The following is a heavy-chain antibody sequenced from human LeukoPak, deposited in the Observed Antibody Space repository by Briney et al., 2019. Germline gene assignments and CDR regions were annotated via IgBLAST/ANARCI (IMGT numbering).Heavy chain of an antibody. J-gene: IGHJ3*02. CDR1: GGTFSSYA. Sequence: ASVKVSCKASGGTFSSYAISWARQAPGQGLEWMGGIIPIFGTANYAQKFQGRVTITTDESTSTAYMELSSLRSEDTDVYYCARDTDGDGYNSENDAFDIWGQGTMVTVSS. V-gene: IGHV1-69*05. CDR2: IIPIFGTA. D-gene: IGHD5-24*01. CDR3: ARDTDGDGYNSENDAFDI.